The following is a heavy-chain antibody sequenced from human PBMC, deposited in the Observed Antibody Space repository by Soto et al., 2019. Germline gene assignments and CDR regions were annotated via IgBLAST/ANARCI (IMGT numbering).Heavy chain of an antibody. CDR1: GGSFSGYY. Sequence: PSETLSLTCAVYGGSFSGYYCSWIRQPPGKGLEWIGEINHSGSTNYNPSLKSRVTISVDTSKNQFSLKLSSVTAADTAVYYCARGRGSTYYYYYYMDVWGKGTTVTVSS. D-gene: IGHD3-10*01. CDR3: ARGRGSTYYYYYYMDV. V-gene: IGHV4-34*01. J-gene: IGHJ6*03. CDR2: INHSGST.